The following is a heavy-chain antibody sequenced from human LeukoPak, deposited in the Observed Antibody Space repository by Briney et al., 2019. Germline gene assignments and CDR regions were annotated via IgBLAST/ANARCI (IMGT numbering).Heavy chain of an antibody. CDR1: GFTFSDYY. D-gene: IGHD4-17*01. J-gene: IGHJ2*01. Sequence: GGSLRLSCAASGFTFSDYYMSWIRQAPGKGLEWVSYISSSGSIIYYADSVKGRFTISRDNAKNSLYLEMNSLSPEDTALYYCARSSTTVTTRFFDLWGRGTLVTVSS. V-gene: IGHV3-11*01. CDR3: ARSSTTVTTRFFDL. CDR2: ISSSGSII.